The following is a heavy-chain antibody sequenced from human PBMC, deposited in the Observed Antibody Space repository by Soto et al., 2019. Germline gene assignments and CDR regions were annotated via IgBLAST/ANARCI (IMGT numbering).Heavy chain of an antibody. J-gene: IGHJ4*02. CDR3: ARHGAYTFSENFDF. D-gene: IGHD3-10*01. CDR2: IDPTGSSS. V-gene: IGHV5-10-1*01. Sequence: PGESLKISCKASGYNFGGYWISWVRQTPGKGLEWMGRIDPTGSSSNYNPSFEGHVTVSAEKSISTAYLEWSSLKTSDTAIYYCARHGAYTFSENFDFWGQGTLVTVS. CDR1: GYNFGGYW.